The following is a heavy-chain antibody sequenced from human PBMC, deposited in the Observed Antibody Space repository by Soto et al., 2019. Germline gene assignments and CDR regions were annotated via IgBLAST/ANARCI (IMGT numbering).Heavy chain of an antibody. V-gene: IGHV3-53*02. CDR3: ARNPPSAIQGWAFGMDV. J-gene: IGHJ6*02. CDR1: GFSISSHY. CDR2: TFSGGNT. Sequence: ELQLVETGGGLIQTGGSLRLSCAASGFSISSHYIAWVRQPPGKGLEWVSTTFSGGNTEYAASVKGRCSISRDNYKNTLYLQMDNLRFEDTAVYYCARNPPSAIQGWAFGMDVWGQGTTVSVSS. D-gene: IGHD2-21*01.